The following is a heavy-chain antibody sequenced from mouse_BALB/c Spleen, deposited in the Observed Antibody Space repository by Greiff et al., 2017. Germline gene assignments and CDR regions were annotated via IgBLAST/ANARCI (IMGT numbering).Heavy chain of an antibody. CDR2: ISTYYGDA. Sequence: QVQLKQSGAELVRPGVSVKISCKGSGYTFTDYAMHWVKQSHAKSLEWIGVISTYYGDASYNQKFKGKATMTVDKSSSTAYMELARLTSEDSAIYYCARKGTVNFDYWGQGTTLTVSS. V-gene: IGHV1S137*01. CDR3: ARKGTVNFDY. D-gene: IGHD4-1*01. CDR1: GYTFTDYA. J-gene: IGHJ2*01.